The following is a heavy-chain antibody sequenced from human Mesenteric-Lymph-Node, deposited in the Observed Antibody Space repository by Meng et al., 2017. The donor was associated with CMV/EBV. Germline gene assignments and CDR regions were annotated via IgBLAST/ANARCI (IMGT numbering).Heavy chain of an antibody. V-gene: IGHV1-2*06. CDR2: VNPNSGDT. CDR1: GYTFTGYF. Sequence: SCKASGYTFTGYFIHWVRQAPGQGLEWVGRVNPNSGDTNYAQKFQGRVTITRDTSITTAYMELNNLRSDDTAVYFCARDNYDVELVPPWGQGTLVTVSS. J-gene: IGHJ5*02. D-gene: IGHD3-10*02. CDR3: ARDNYDVELVPP.